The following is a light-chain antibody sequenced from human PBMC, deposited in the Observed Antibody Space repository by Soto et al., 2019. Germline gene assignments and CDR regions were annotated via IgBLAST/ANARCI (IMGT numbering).Light chain of an antibody. CDR3: QQSYSTPWT. CDR2: AAA. J-gene: IGKJ1*01. V-gene: IGKV3D-20*02. Sequence: IVLTQSPDTLSLSPGDRATLSCRATQSVSSNSLAWYQQKPGQAPRLLIYAAATRATGIPDRFSGSGSGTDFTLTISSLQPEDFATYYCQQSYSTPWTFGQGTKVDIK. CDR1: QSVSSNS.